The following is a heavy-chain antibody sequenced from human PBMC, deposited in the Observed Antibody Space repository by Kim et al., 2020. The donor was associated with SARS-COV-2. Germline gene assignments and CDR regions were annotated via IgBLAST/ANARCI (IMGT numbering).Heavy chain of an antibody. CDR3: ARGVYSSSWYYYFDY. D-gene: IGHD6-13*01. CDR2: IDPSDSYT. V-gene: IGHV5-10-1*01. CDR1: GYSFTSYW. J-gene: IGHJ4*02. Sequence: GESLKISCKGSGYSFTSYWISWVRQMPGKGLEWMGRIDPSDSYTNYSPSFQGHVTISADKSISTAYLQWSSLKASDTAMYYCARGVYSSSWYYYFDYWGQGTLVTVSS.